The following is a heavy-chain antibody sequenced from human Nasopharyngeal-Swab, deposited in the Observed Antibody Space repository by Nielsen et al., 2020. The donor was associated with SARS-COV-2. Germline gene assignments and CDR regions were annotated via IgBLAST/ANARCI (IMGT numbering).Heavy chain of an antibody. Sequence: GSLRLSFTVSGGSISISSYYWGWIRQPPGKGLEWIGSIYYSGSTYYNPSLKSRVTISVDTSKNQFSLKLGSVTAADTAVYYCARLGDFDYSNYFFDYWGQGTLVTVSS. CDR1: GGSISISSYY. J-gene: IGHJ4*02. V-gene: IGHV4-39*01. D-gene: IGHD4-11*01. CDR2: IYYSGST. CDR3: ARLGDFDYSNYFFDY.